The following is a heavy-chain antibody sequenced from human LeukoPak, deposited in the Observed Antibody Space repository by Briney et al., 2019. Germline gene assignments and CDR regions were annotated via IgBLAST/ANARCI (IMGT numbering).Heavy chain of an antibody. CDR3: AKGPLVVVAASYYFDY. CDR2: INPSGGST. J-gene: IGHJ4*02. CDR1: GYTFTSYY. Sequence: ASVKVSCKASGYTFTSYYMHWVRQAPGQGLEWMGIINPSGGSTSYAQKFQGRVTMTRDMSTSTVYMELSSLRSEDTAVYYCAKGPLVVVAASYYFDYWGQGTLVTVSS. V-gene: IGHV1-46*01. D-gene: IGHD2-15*01.